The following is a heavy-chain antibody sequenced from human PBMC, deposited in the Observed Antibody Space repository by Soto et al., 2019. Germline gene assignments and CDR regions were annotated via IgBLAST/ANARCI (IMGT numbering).Heavy chain of an antibody. CDR2: IYYRGST. D-gene: IGHD6-13*01. J-gene: IGHJ4*02. V-gene: IGHV4-31*03. Sequence: QVQLQESGPGLVKPSQTLSLTCTVSGGSISSGGYYWSWIRQHPGKGLEWIGYIYYRGSTYYNPSLKSRVTISVDTSKSQFSLKLSSVTAADTAVYYCARVRLRLEQQLVLYRFGYWGQGTLVTVSS. CDR3: ARVRLRLEQQLVLYRFGY. CDR1: GGSISSGGYY.